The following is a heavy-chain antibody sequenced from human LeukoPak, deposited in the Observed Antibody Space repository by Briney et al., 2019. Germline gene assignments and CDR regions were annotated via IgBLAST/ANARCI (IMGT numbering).Heavy chain of an antibody. D-gene: IGHD7-27*01. CDR2: IDKIGERT. CDR3: AKDIHNWGSDY. J-gene: IGHJ4*02. V-gene: IGHV3-23*01. Sequence: GGSLRLSCAASGLTFSDYWTSWVRQAPGGGLEWVSGIDKIGERTYYADSVKGRFAISRDNSENTLYLQISGLKAEDTAIYYCAKDIHNWGSDYWGQGTLVTVSS. CDR1: GLTFSDYW.